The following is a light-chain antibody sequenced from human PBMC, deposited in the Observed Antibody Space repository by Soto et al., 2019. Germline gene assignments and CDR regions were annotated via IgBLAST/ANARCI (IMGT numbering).Light chain of an antibody. CDR3: QQYCTPPPT. CDR2: WAS. V-gene: IGKV4-1*01. CDR1: QSVLFRPNKKNY. Sequence: DIVMTKSPDSLAVSLGERATINCTSSQSVLFRPNKKNYLAWYQQKPGQPPKMFIYWASTRESGVPDRCSGSGARNYSTLIISSLPADYVVFYYWQQYCTPPPTFGPGTKLEIK. J-gene: IGKJ2*01.